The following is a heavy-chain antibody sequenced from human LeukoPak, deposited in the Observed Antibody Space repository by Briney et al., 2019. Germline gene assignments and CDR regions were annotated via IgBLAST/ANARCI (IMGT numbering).Heavy chain of an antibody. J-gene: IGHJ4*02. CDR1: GFTFTTYG. Sequence: GGSLRLSCAASGFTFTTYGMHWVRQAPGRGLEWVAVIWFDGSNAFYADSVKGRFTASRDNSKNALYLQMNSLRVEDTALYYCARDVRGGNYAPYYFDYWGQGALVTVSS. D-gene: IGHD1-26*01. V-gene: IGHV3-33*01. CDR2: IWFDGSNA. CDR3: ARDVRGGNYAPYYFDY.